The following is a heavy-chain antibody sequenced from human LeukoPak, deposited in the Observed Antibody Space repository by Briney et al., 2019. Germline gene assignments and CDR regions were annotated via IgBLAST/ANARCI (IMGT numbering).Heavy chain of an antibody. D-gene: IGHD3-9*01. Sequence: GASVKVSCKASGYTFTSYGIRWVRQATGQGLEWMGWMNPNSGNTGYAQKFQGRVTMTRNTSISTAYMELSSLRSEDTAVYYCARGLLRYFDWLLLFGDWGQGTLVTVSS. CDR3: ARGLLRYFDWLLLFGD. J-gene: IGHJ4*02. CDR1: GYTFTSYG. CDR2: MNPNSGNT. V-gene: IGHV1-8*02.